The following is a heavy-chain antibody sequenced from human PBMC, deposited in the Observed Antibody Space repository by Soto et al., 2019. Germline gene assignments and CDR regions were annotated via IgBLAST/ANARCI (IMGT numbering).Heavy chain of an antibody. CDR2: ISGSGGST. V-gene: IGHV3-23*01. J-gene: IGHJ4*02. CDR1: GFTFSSYA. D-gene: IGHD5-12*01. Sequence: EVQLLESGGGLVQPGGSLRLSCAASGFTFSSYAMSWVRQAPGKGLEWVSAISGSGGSTYYADSVKGRFTISRDNAKSSLYLQMNSLRAEDTAVYYCARDPEKYSGSDLGIDYWGQGTLVTVSS. CDR3: ARDPEKYSGSDLGIDY.